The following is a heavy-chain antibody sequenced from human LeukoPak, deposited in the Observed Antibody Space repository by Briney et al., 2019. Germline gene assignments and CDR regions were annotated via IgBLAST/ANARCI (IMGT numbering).Heavy chain of an antibody. CDR2: INEDGSTT. D-gene: IGHD2-15*01. Sequence: PGGSLRLSCAASGFTFRSYWMGWVRQTPGKGLEWLANINEDGSTTYYVDSVKGRFTISRNNADNSLYLQMNSLRAEDTAVYYCARDATRGGDFDSWGQGTPVTVSS. J-gene: IGHJ4*02. CDR3: ARDATRGGDFDS. CDR1: GFTFRSYW. V-gene: IGHV3-7*01.